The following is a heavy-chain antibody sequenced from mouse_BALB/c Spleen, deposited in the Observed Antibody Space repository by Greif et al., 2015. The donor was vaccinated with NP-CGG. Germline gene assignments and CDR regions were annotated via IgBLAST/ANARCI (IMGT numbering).Heavy chain of an antibody. Sequence: VQLKESGAELVRSGASVKLSCTASGFNIKDYYMHWVKQRPEQGLEWIGWIDPENGDTEYAPKFQGKATMTADTSSNPAYLQLSSLTSEDTAVYYCNAWGARVPYWGQGTTLTVSS. CDR3: NAWGARVPY. J-gene: IGHJ2*01. CDR1: GFNIKDYY. D-gene: IGHD3-1*01. CDR2: IDPENGDT. V-gene: IGHV14-4*02.